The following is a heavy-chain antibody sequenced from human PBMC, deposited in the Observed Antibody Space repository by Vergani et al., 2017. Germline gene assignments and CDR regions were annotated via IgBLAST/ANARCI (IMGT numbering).Heavy chain of an antibody. Sequence: EVQLVESGGGLVKPGGFLRLSCAASGFTFSNAWMSWVRQAPGKGLEWVGRIKSKTDGGTTDYAAPVRGRFTISRDDSKNTLYLQMNSLKTEDTAVYYCTTGSSWIQLWTFDYWGQGTLVTVSS. CDR1: GFTFSNAW. CDR3: TTGSSWIQLWTFDY. D-gene: IGHD5-18*01. V-gene: IGHV3-15*01. CDR2: IKSKTDGGTT. J-gene: IGHJ4*02.